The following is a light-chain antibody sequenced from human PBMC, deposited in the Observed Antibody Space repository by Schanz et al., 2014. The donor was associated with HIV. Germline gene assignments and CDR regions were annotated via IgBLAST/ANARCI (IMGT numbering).Light chain of an antibody. CDR2: GAS. Sequence: EIVLTQSPGTLSLSLGERATLSCRASQTVSNGYLAWFQQKPGQAPRLLIYGASNRATGIPDRFSGSGSGTDFTLTISRLEPEDSAVYYCHHYGGSFGPGTTVDYK. CDR1: QTVSNGY. CDR3: HHYGGS. V-gene: IGKV3-20*01. J-gene: IGKJ3*01.